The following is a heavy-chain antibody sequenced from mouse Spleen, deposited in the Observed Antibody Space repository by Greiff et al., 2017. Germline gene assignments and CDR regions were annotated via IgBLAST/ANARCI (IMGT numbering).Heavy chain of an antibody. CDR2: INPSTGGT. CDR1: GYSFTGYY. V-gene: IGHV1-42*01. Sequence: EVQLQQSGPELVKPGASVKISCKASGYSFTGYYMNWVKQSPEKSLEWIGEINPSTGGTTYNQKFKAKATLTVDKSSSTAYMQLKSLTSEDSAVYYCARPGYYGSSRDAMDYWGQGTSVTVSS. CDR3: ARPGYYGSSRDAMDY. D-gene: IGHD1-1*01. J-gene: IGHJ4*01.